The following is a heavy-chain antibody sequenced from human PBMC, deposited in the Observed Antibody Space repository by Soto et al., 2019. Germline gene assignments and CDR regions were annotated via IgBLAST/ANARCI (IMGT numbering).Heavy chain of an antibody. CDR1: GGTFSSYT. Sequence: QVQLVQSGAEVKKPGSSVKVSCKASGGTFSSYTISWERQAPGQGLEWMGRIIPYLGISNYPQKFQGRVKIAADKSTSTAYMELSSLGSEDTAVYYCARSGLAGLDDYWGQGTLVTVSS. CDR3: ARSGLAGLDDY. CDR2: IIPYLGIS. V-gene: IGHV1-69*02. D-gene: IGHD3-10*01. J-gene: IGHJ4*02.